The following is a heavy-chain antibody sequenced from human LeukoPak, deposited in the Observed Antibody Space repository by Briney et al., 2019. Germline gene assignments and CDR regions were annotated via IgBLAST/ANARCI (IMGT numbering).Heavy chain of an antibody. Sequence: GGSLRLSCAASGFTFSSYGMHWVRQAPGKGLEWVAFIRYDGSNKYYADSVKGRFTISRDNSKNTLYLQMNSLRAEDTAVYYCAKTNVKYCSGGSCFDAFDIWGQGTMVTVSS. CDR3: AKTNVKYCSGGSCFDAFDI. CDR1: GFTFSSYG. V-gene: IGHV3-30*02. D-gene: IGHD2-15*01. J-gene: IGHJ3*02. CDR2: IRYDGSNK.